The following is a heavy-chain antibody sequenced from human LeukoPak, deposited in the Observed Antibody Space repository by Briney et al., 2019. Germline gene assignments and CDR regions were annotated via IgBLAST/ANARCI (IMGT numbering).Heavy chain of an antibody. V-gene: IGHV5-51*01. CDR2: IYPGDSDT. CDR3: ARLHPYSSGWYGVDY. CDR1: GYNFTNYW. J-gene: IGHJ4*02. D-gene: IGHD6-19*01. Sequence: GESLKISCKGSGYNFTNYWIGWVRQMPGKGLEWMGIIYPGDSDTRYSPSFQGQVTISADKSISTAYLQWSSLKASDTAMYYCARLHPYSSGWYGVDYWGQGTLVTVSS.